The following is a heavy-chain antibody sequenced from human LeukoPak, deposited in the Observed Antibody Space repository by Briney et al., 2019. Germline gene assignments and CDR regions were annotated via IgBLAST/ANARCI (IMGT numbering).Heavy chain of an antibody. CDR2: IHTSGAT. D-gene: IGHD1-14*01. CDR1: GGSISTSYY. J-gene: IGHJ6*04. Sequence: PSETLSLTCIGSGGSISTSYYWSWVRQPAGEGLEWIGRIHTSGATIYNPSLKSRVPISLDTSKNQFSLNLSSVTAADTAVYYCARDSNLGVWGKGTTVTVSS. V-gene: IGHV4-61*02. CDR3: ARDSNLGV.